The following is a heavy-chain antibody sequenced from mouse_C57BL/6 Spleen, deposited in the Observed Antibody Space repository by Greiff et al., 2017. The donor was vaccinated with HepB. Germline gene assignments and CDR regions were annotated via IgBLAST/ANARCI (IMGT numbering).Heavy chain of an antibody. CDR3: ARSLQWGAMDY. D-gene: IGHD1-3*01. Sequence: EVKLQESGPELVKPGASVKIPCKASGYTFTDYNMDWVKQSHGTSLEWIGDINPNNGGTIYNQKFKGKATLTVDKSSSTAYMELRSLTSEDTAVYYCARSLQWGAMDYWGQGTSVTVSS. CDR1: GYTFTDYN. J-gene: IGHJ4*01. V-gene: IGHV1-18*01. CDR2: INPNNGGT.